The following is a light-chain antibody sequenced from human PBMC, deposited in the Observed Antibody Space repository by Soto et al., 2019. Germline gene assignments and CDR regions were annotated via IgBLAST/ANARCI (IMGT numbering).Light chain of an antibody. Sequence: DIQMTQSPCSLSASVGDRVTITCRASQSISNYLNWYQQKPGKAPKLLIYAAFSLQSGVPSRFSGGGSGTDFTLTISSLHPEDFATYYCQQSYSTPYTFGQGTKVEIK. V-gene: IGKV1-39*01. CDR2: AAF. CDR3: QQSYSTPYT. CDR1: QSISNY. J-gene: IGKJ2*01.